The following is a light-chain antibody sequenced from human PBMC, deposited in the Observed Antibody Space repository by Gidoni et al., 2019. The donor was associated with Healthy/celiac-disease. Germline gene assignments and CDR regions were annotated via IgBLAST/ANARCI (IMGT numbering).Light chain of an antibody. V-gene: IGKV1-39*01. CDR3: QQSYR. CDR2: AAS. J-gene: IGKJ1*01. Sequence: DIQMTQSPSSLSASVGDRVTITCRASQSISSYLNWYQQNPGKAPKLLIYAASSLQSGVPSRFSGSGSGTDFTLTISSLQPEDFATYYCQQSYRFGQXTKVEIK. CDR1: QSISSY.